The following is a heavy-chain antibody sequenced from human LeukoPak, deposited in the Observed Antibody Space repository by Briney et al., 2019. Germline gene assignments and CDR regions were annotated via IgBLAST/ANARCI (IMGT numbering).Heavy chain of an antibody. V-gene: IGHV3-7*01. CDR2: MRRDGNEI. CDR3: AKSNRSSTDY. J-gene: IGHJ4*02. Sequence: GGSLRLSCSASGFTFSTYWMSWVRQAPGKGLEWVANMRRDGNEIYYLDSVRGRFTISRDNSKNTLYLQMNSLRAEDTAVYYCAKSNRSSTDYWGQGTLVTVSS. D-gene: IGHD1/OR15-1a*01. CDR1: GFTFSTYW.